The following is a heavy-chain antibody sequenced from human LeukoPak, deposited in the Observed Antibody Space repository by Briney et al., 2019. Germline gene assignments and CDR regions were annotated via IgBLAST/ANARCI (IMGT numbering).Heavy chain of an antibody. V-gene: IGHV4-34*01. CDR2: INHSGST. CDR1: GGSFSGYY. J-gene: IGHJ4*02. CDR3: ARELPPYYFDY. Sequence: SETLSLTCAAYGGSFSGYYWSWIRQPPGEGLEWIGEINHSGSTNYNPSLKSRVTISVDTSKNQFSLKLSSVTAADTAMYYCARELPPYYFDYWGQGTLVTVSS. D-gene: IGHD1-26*01.